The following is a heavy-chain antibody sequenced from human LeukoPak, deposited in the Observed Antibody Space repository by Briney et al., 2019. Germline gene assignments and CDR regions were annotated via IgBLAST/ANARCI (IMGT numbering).Heavy chain of an antibody. Sequence: SETLSLTCTVSGGSISSDYWSWIRQPPGKGLEWIGYIYYSGTTNYNPSLKSRVTISVDTSKNQFSLKLSSVTAADTAVYYCARGLTIVGSTSFHFWGQGALVTVSS. V-gene: IGHV4-59*01. CDR1: GGSISSDY. CDR3: ARGLTIVGSTSFHF. J-gene: IGHJ4*02. D-gene: IGHD1-26*01. CDR2: IYYSGTT.